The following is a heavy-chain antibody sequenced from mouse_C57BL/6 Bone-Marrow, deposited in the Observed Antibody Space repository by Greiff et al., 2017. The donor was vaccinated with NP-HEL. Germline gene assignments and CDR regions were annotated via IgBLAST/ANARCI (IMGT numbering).Heavy chain of an antibody. V-gene: IGHV1-19*01. CDR3: GRGGWGGEVDY. Sequence: EVQLQQSGPVLVKPGASVKMSCTASGYTFNDYYMNWVKQSHGKSLEWIGVINPYNGGTRYNQKFKGKATLTVDKSSNTAYMELNSLTSEDAAVYYCGRGGWGGEVDYWGQGTTLTVSS. J-gene: IGHJ2*01. CDR1: GYTFNDYY. D-gene: IGHD2-13*01. CDR2: INPYNGGT.